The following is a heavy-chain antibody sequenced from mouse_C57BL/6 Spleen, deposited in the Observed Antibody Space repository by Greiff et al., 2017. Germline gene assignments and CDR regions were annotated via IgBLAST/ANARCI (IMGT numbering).Heavy chain of an antibody. D-gene: IGHD1-1*01. CDR1: GYTFTSYW. J-gene: IGHJ4*01. Sequence: VQLQQPGAELVRPGSPVKLSCKASGYTFTSYWMHWVKQRPIQGLEWIGNIDPSDSETHYNQKFKDKATLTVDKSSSTAYMQLSSLTSEDSAVYYCARSDYYGSSFYAMDYWGQGTSVTVSS. CDR3: ARSDYYGSSFYAMDY. V-gene: IGHV1-52*01. CDR2: IDPSDSET.